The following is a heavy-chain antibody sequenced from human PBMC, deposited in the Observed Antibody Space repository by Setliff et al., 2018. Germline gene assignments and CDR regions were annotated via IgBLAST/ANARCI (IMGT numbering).Heavy chain of an antibody. CDR3: AREGVDTRSSTDYRYYMDV. J-gene: IGHJ6*03. V-gene: IGHV1-24*01. Sequence: ASVKVSCKVSGYTLTKLPMHWVRQAPGKGLEWMGGFDFEDGVTIYAHKFQDRVTIITDESTSTAYMELSSLRTEDTAVYYCAREGVDTRSSTDYRYYMDVWGKGTTVTVSS. CDR2: FDFEDGVT. CDR1: GYTLTKLP. D-gene: IGHD5-18*01.